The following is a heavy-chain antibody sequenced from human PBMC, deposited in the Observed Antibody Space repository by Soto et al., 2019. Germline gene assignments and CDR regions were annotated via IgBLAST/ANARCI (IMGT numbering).Heavy chain of an antibody. CDR3: ARVDLLRYCSSTSCSRLNYYYYMDV. CDR1: GFTFSSYW. J-gene: IGHJ6*03. Sequence: GGSLRLSCAASGFTFSSYWMSWVRQAPGKGLEWVANIKQDGSEKYYVDSVKGRFTISRDNAKNSLYLQMNSLRAEDTAVYYCARVDLLRYCSSTSCSRLNYYYYMDVWGKGTTVTVSS. D-gene: IGHD2-2*01. V-gene: IGHV3-7*01. CDR2: IKQDGSEK.